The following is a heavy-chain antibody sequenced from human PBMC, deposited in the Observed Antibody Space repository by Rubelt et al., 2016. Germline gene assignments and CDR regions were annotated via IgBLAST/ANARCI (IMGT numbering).Heavy chain of an antibody. J-gene: IGHJ4*02. D-gene: IGHD1-26*01. CDR1: GFTFSTYW. Sequence: VESGGGLVKPGGSLKLSCAASGFTFSTYWMHWVRQAPGKGLVWVSRINLDETSTTYADSVKGRFTISRDNAKNTLYLQMNSLRVEDTAVYYCARAPGRGGWPLDYWGQGTLVTVSS. CDR3: ARAPGRGGWPLDY. CDR2: INLDETST. V-gene: IGHV3-74*02.